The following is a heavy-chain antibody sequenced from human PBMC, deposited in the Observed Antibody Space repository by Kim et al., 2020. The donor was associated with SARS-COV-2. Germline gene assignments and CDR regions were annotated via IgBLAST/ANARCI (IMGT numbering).Heavy chain of an antibody. CDR2: IVVGSGNT. D-gene: IGHD6-13*01. CDR1: GFTFTSSA. V-gene: IGHV1-58*01. Sequence: SVKVSCKASGFTFTSSAVQWVRQARGQRLEWIGWIVVGSGNTNYAQKFQERVTITRDMSTSTAYMELSSLRSEDTAVYYCAATIAAAGRVLYYYYGMDVWGQGTTVTVSS. J-gene: IGHJ6*02. CDR3: AATIAAAGRVLYYYYGMDV.